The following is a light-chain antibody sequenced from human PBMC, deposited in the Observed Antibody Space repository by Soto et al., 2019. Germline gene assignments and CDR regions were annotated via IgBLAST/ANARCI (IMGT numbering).Light chain of an antibody. CDR3: QQYGSSPPFT. V-gene: IGKV3-20*01. Sequence: EIVLTQSPGTLSLSPGERATLSCRASQSVSSNYLAWYQQKPGQAPRLLIYGASNRATGIPARFSGSGSGTGFTLTISRLEPEDFAVYFCQQYGSSPPFTFGQGTKVEIK. CDR2: GAS. CDR1: QSVSSNY. J-gene: IGKJ2*01.